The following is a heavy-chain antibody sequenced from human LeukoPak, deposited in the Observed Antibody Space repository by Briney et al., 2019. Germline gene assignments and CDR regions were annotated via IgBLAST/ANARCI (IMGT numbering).Heavy chain of an antibody. D-gene: IGHD6-13*01. CDR2: IYTSGST. V-gene: IGHV4-61*02. CDR3: ARELGRGIAAAWFDP. CDR1: GGSISSGTYY. J-gene: IGHJ5*02. Sequence: SETLSLTCTVSGGSISSGTYYWSWIRQPAGKGLEWIGRIYTSGSTNYNPSLKSRVTISVDTSKNQFSLKLSSVTAADTAFYYCARELGRGIAAAWFDPWGQGTLVTVSS.